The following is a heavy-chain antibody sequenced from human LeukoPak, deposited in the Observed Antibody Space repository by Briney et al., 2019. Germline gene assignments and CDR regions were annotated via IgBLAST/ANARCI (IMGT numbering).Heavy chain of an antibody. Sequence: SETLSLTCTVSGGSISSYYWNWIRQPAGRGLEWIGRIYTSGSTNYSGSINYNPSLKTRVTMSVDTSKNQFSLNLSSVTAADTAVYYCARDLDYYDSSGYYYWGQGTLVTVSS. CDR1: GGSISSYY. D-gene: IGHD3-22*01. V-gene: IGHV4-4*07. CDR3: ARDLDYYDSSGYYY. J-gene: IGHJ4*02. CDR2: IYTSGSTNYSGSI.